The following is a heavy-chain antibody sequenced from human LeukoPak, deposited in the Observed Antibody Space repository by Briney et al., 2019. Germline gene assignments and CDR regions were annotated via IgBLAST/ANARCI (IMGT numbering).Heavy chain of an antibody. CDR3: ARCKVGSTRDFRH. Sequence: SETLSLTCTVSGGSISSGGYYWSWIRQPPGKGLEWIGYIYHSGSTYYNPSLKSRVTMSVDRSKNQFSLGLSSVTAADTAVFYCARCKVGSTRDFRHWGQGTLVTVSS. V-gene: IGHV4-30-2*01. CDR2: IYHSGST. J-gene: IGHJ1*01. D-gene: IGHD1-26*01. CDR1: GGSISSGGYY.